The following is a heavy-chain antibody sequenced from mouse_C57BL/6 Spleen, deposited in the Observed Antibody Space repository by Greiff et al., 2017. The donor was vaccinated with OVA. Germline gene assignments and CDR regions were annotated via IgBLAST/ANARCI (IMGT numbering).Heavy chain of an antibody. Sequence: VQLQQPGAELVKPGASVKLSCKASGYTFTSYWMHWVKQRPGQGLEWIGMIHPPGGSTNYNEKFKGKATLTVDKSSSTAYMQLSSLTSEDSAVYYCAGFQDDSVDYWGQGTSVTVSS. D-gene: IGHD2-12*01. CDR2: IHPPGGST. J-gene: IGHJ4*01. CDR1: GYTFTSYW. CDR3: AGFQDDSVDY. V-gene: IGHV1-64*01.